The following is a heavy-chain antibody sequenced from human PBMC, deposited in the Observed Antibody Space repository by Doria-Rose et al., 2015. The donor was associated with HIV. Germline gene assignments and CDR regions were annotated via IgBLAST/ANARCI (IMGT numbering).Heavy chain of an antibody. CDR3: ARIKSSRWYRKYYSDF. D-gene: IGHD6-13*01. CDR2: IFSDDER. V-gene: IGHV2-26*01. Sequence: QVQLVQSGPVLVKPTETLTLTCTVSGVSLSSPGMGVSWIRQPPGKALEWLANIFSDDERSYKTSLKSSLTISRGTSKSQVVLTMTDMDPVDTATYYCARIKSSRWYRKYYSDFWGQGTLVIVSA. J-gene: IGHJ4*02. CDR1: GVSLSSPGMG.